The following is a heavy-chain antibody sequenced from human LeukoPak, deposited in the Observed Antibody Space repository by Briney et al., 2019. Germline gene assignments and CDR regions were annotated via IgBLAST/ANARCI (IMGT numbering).Heavy chain of an antibody. V-gene: IGHV1-18*01. CDR1: GYTFTSYG. J-gene: IGHJ4*02. CDR3: ARVGGYYYDSSALGYFDY. Sequence: ASVKVSCKASGYTFTSYGISWVRQAPGQGLEWMGWISAYNGNTNYAQKLQGRVTMTTDTSTSTAYMELRGLRSDDTAVYYCARVGGYYYDSSALGYFDYWGQGTLVTVSS. D-gene: IGHD3-22*01. CDR2: ISAYNGNT.